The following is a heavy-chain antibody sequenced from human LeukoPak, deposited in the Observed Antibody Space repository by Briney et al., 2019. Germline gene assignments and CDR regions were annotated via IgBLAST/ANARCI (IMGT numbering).Heavy chain of an antibody. Sequence: GGSLRLSCAASGFTFSSYSMNWVRQAPGKGLEWVSSISSSSNYIYYADSVKGRFTISRDNSKNTLYLQMNSLRAEDTAVYYCAKDRTDYYDSSGYYRYYYYYYYMDVWGKGTTVTISS. D-gene: IGHD3-22*01. CDR1: GFTFSSYS. CDR2: ISSSSNYI. J-gene: IGHJ6*03. CDR3: AKDRTDYYDSSGYYRYYYYYYYMDV. V-gene: IGHV3-21*01.